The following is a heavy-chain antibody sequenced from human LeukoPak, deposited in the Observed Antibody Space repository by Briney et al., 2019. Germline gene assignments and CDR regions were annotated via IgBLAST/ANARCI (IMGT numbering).Heavy chain of an antibody. J-gene: IGHJ4*02. CDR3: ARGFFPYSSSSFDY. CDR1: GFTFSSYS. D-gene: IGHD6-13*01. Sequence: PGGSLRLSCAASGFTFSSYSMNWVRQDPGKGLEWVSFISSSSSYIYYADSVKGRFTISRDNAKNSPYLQVNSLRAEDTAVYYCARGFFPYSSSSFDYWGRGTLVTVSS. V-gene: IGHV3-21*01. CDR2: ISSSSSYI.